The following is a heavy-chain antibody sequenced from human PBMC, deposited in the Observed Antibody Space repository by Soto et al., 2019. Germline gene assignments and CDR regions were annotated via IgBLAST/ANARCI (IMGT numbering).Heavy chain of an antibody. CDR1: GFTFSNAW. V-gene: IGHV3-15*01. J-gene: IGHJ3*02. CDR2: IKSKTDGGTT. D-gene: IGHD3-10*01. Sequence: GGSLRLSCAASGFTFSNAWMSWVRQAPGKGLEWVGRIKSKTDGGTTDYAAPVKCRFTITRDDSKNTLYLQMNSLKPEDTAVYYCTTERWFGELLSPYAFDIWGQGTMVTVSS. CDR3: TTERWFGELLSPYAFDI.